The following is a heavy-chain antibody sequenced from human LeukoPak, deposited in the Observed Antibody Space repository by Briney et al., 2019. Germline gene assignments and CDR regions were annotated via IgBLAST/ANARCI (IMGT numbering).Heavy chain of an antibody. CDR3: ARVTSGSSYRPFDY. V-gene: IGHV3-7*01. CDR1: GFTFRSSW. CDR2: IKEDGSEK. J-gene: IGHJ4*02. D-gene: IGHD3-10*01. Sequence: GGSLRLSCEASGFTFRSSWMSWVRQAPGKGLEWVANIKEDGSEKYYLDSVKGRFTISRDSAKNSLYLQMNSLRAEDTAVYYCARVTSGSSYRPFDYWGQGTLVTVSS.